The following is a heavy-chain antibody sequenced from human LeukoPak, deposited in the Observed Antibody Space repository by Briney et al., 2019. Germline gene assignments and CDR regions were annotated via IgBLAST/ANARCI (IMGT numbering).Heavy chain of an antibody. Sequence: SETLSLTCAVYGGSFSGYYWSWIRQPPGKGLEWIGEINHSGSTNYNPSLKSRVTISVDTSKNQSSLKLSSVTAADTAVYYCARGAVVVPAAMYFDYWGQGTLVTVSS. V-gene: IGHV4-34*01. CDR2: INHSGST. D-gene: IGHD2-2*01. CDR3: ARGAVVVPAAMYFDY. CDR1: GGSFSGYY. J-gene: IGHJ4*02.